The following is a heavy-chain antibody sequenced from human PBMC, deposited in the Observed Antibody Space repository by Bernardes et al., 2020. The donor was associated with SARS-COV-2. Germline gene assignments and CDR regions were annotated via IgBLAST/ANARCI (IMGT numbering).Heavy chain of an antibody. CDR1: SGSITGSY. CDR3: ARMDSGWSSSFSFDP. CDR2: IYSSGTA. J-gene: IGHJ5*02. D-gene: IGHD6-6*01. Sequence: SETLSLTCSVSSGSITGSYWTWIRQAPGKSLEWIGYIYSSGTAKYNPSLKSRVTISVDTSHNQFSLNLSSVTASDTAIYFCARMDSGWSSSFSFDPWGHGTTVTVSS. V-gene: IGHV4-4*08.